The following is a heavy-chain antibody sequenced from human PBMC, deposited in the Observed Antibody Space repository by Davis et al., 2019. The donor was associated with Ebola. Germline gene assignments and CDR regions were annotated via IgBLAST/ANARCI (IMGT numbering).Heavy chain of an antibody. CDR1: GGSISSYY. CDR3: ARPGLRPYSSGWYYFDY. V-gene: IGHV4-59*08. J-gene: IGHJ4*02. D-gene: IGHD6-19*01. Sequence: SETLSLTCTVSGGSISSYYWSWIRQPPGKGLEWIGYIYYSGSTNYNPSLKSRVTISVDTSKNQFSLKLSSVTAADTAVYYCARPGLRPYSSGWYYFDYWGQGTLVTVSS. CDR2: IYYSGST.